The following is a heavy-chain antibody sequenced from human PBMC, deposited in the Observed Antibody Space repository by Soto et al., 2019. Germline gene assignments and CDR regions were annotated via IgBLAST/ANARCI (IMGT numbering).Heavy chain of an antibody. V-gene: IGHV3-21*01. CDR3: ARDPSQFGGFTFDY. CDR2: ISSSSSYI. CDR1: GFTFSSYS. D-gene: IGHD3-10*01. Sequence: SGGSLRLSCAASGFTFSSYSMNWVRQAPGKGLEWVSSISSSSSYIYYADSVKGRFTISRDNAKNSLYLQMNSLRAEDTAVYYCARDPSQFGGFTFDYWGQGTLVTVSS. J-gene: IGHJ4*02.